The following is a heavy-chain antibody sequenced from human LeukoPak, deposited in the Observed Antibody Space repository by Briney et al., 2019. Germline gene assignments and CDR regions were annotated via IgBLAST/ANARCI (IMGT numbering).Heavy chain of an antibody. J-gene: IGHJ4*02. V-gene: IGHV3-64*01. CDR1: GFTFTTYT. CDR2: VVGNGGTT. Sequence: GGALRVSCAASGFTFTTYTIHWVRQAPGKGLEYVSAVVGNGGTTYYANSVKGRFTISRDNSKNTVYLQMGSLRAEDTAVYYCARERAFYYFDYWGQGALVTVSS. CDR3: ARERAFYYFDY.